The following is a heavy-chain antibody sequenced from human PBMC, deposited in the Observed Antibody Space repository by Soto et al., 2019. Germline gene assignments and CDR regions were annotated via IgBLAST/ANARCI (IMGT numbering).Heavy chain of an antibody. CDR1: GGSISSGGYS. Sequence: QLQLQESGSGLVRPSQTLSLTCAVSGGSISSGGYSWNWIRQPPGKGLEWIGYIYHSGSTPYNPSLKSRVTISVEKSKNQFSLKLSSVTAADTAVYYCARDQLEGNWFDPWGQGTLVTVSS. CDR2: IYHSGST. CDR3: ARDQLEGNWFDP. J-gene: IGHJ5*02. V-gene: IGHV4-30-2*01. D-gene: IGHD1-1*01.